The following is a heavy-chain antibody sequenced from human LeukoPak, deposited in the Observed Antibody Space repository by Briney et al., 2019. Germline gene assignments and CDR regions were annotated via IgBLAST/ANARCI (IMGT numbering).Heavy chain of an antibody. CDR1: GFTFSSYS. Sequence: PSGGSLRLSCAASGFTFSSYSMNWVRQAPGKGLEWVAVIWYDGSNKYYADSVKGRFTISRDNSKNTLYLQMNSLRAEDTAVYYCARWDYSSSVFDYWGQGTLVTVSS. CDR2: IWYDGSNK. V-gene: IGHV3-33*08. D-gene: IGHD6-13*01. J-gene: IGHJ4*02. CDR3: ARWDYSSSVFDY.